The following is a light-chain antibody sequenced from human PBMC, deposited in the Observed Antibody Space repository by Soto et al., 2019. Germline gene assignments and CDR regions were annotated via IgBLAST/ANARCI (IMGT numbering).Light chain of an antibody. CDR1: QGISSN. CDR3: QQYNSWLT. Sequence: IVMAQSPATLSVSPGERATLSCRASQGISSNLAWYQQKPGQSPRLLIYGASTRATGIPARFSGGGSGTEFTLTISSLQSEDSAGYYCQQYNSWLTFGGGTKVEIK. CDR2: GAS. J-gene: IGKJ4*01. V-gene: IGKV3-15*01.